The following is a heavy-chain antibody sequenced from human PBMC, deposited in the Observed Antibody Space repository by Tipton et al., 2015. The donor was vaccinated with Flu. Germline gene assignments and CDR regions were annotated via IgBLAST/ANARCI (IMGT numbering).Heavy chain of an antibody. Sequence: QVQLVQSGGGVVQPGRSLRLSCAASRFTFSNYGMHWVRQAPGKGLEWVAVIWYDGSNRYYADSVKGRFAISRDNSKNTLYLQMNSLRAEDTAVYYCAKDRRIAAAGTGVGADYWGQGTLVTVSS. V-gene: IGHV3-33*06. D-gene: IGHD6-13*01. J-gene: IGHJ4*02. CDR3: AKDRRIAAAGTGVGADY. CDR2: IWYDGSNR. CDR1: RFTFSNYG.